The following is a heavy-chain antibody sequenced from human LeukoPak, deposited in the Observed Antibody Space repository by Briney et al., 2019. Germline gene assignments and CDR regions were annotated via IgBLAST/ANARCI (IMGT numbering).Heavy chain of an antibody. CDR2: ISSNGGST. CDR1: GFTFSSYA. V-gene: IGHV3-64*01. Sequence: GGSLRLSCAASGFTFSSYAMHWVRQAPGKGLEYVSAISSNGGSTYYANSVKGRFTISRDNSKNTLYLQMGSLRAEDMAVYYCARDGCSSTSCYANWFDPWGQGTRVTVSS. J-gene: IGHJ5*02. D-gene: IGHD2-2*01. CDR3: ARDGCSSTSCYANWFDP.